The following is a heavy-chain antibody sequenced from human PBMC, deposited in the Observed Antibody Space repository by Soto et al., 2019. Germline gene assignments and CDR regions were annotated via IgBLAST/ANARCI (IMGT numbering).Heavy chain of an antibody. CDR1: GYTLDTHY. CDR2: IGAIVYGDGT. J-gene: IGHJ2*01. CDR3: ARGTKGAGGGNFDL. Sequence: QVQVVQSEVEVKRPGASVRISCKASGYTLDTHYMTWVRQAPGQGLEWMGWIGAIVYGDGTNYARKFQRRLTMARDTSPNTVYLGLRSLRSDDTAVYYCARGTKGAGGGNFDLWGRGTLVVVSS. V-gene: IGHV1-18*01. D-gene: IGHD2-8*01.